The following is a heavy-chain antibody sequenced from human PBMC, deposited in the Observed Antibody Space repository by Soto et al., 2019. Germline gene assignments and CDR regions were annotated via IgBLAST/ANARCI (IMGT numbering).Heavy chain of an antibody. CDR3: VKDRCIDY. J-gene: IGHJ4*02. CDR1: GFTVSSNY. CDR2: IYTGGST. D-gene: IGHD4-17*01. Sequence: EVQLVESGGGLIQPGGSLRLSCAASGFTVSSNYMSWDRQAPGKGLEWVSIIYTGGSTYYADSVKGRFTISRDNSKNTLYLQMSSLRVEDTAVYYCVKDRCIDYWGQGILVTVSS. V-gene: IGHV3-66*03.